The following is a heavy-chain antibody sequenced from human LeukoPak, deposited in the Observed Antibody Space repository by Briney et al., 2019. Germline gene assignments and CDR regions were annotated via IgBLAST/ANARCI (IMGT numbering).Heavy chain of an antibody. CDR3: ARADSSGWYEVDY. D-gene: IGHD6-19*01. J-gene: IGHJ4*02. CDR2: IYYSGST. CDR1: GGSISSYY. V-gene: IGHV4-59*01. Sequence: SETLSLTCTVSGGSISSYYWSWIRQPPGKGMEWIGYIYYSGSTNYNPSLKSRVTISVDTSKNQFSLKRSSVTAADTAVYDCARADSSGWYEVDYWGQGTLVTVSS.